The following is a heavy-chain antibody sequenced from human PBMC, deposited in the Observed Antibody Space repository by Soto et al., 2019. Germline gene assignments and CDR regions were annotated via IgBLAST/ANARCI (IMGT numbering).Heavy chain of an antibody. CDR3: AKDRVITMIVVRGGYFDL. CDR2: ISGSGGST. V-gene: IGHV3-23*01. J-gene: IGHJ2*01. CDR1: GFTFSSYA. Sequence: EVQLLESGGGLVQPGGSLRLSCAASGFTFSSYAMSWVRQAPGKGLEWVSAISGSGGSTYYADSVKGRFTISRDNSKNTLYLQMNSLRAEDTAVYYCAKDRVITMIVVRGGYFDLWGRGTLVTVSS. D-gene: IGHD3-22*01.